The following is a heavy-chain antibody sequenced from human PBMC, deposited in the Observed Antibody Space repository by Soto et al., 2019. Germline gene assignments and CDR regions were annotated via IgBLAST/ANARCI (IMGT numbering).Heavy chain of an antibody. Sequence: SETLSLTCTVSGGSISSSSYYWGWIRQPPGKGLEWIGSIYYSGSTYYNPSLKSRVTISVDTSKNQFSLKLSSVAAADTAVYYCARGYCSGGSCYSPGYYYYGMDVWGQGTTVTVSS. J-gene: IGHJ6*02. CDR1: GGSISSSSYY. V-gene: IGHV4-39*01. CDR2: IYYSGST. D-gene: IGHD2-15*01. CDR3: ARGYCSGGSCYSPGYYYYGMDV.